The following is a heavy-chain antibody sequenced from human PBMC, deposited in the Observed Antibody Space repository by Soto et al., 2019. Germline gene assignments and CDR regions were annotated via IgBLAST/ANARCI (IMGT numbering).Heavy chain of an antibody. CDR3: ASRNLADCSGTSCLYYFDY. D-gene: IGHD2-2*01. CDR2: ISRSGETI. J-gene: IGHJ4*02. CDR1: GFIFSSYA. V-gene: IGHV3-48*02. Sequence: GGSLRLSCAASGFIFSSYAMSWVRQAPGKGLEWVSYISRSGETIYYADSVKGRFTISRDNAENSLYLHMNSLRDEDTAVYYCASRNLADCSGTSCLYYFDYWGQGTLVTVSS.